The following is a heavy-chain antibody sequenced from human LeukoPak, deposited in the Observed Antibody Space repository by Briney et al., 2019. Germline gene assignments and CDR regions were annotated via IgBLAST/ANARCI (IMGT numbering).Heavy chain of an antibody. CDR1: GFTFSSYA. CDR3: AKGTYDFWSGYYLDY. J-gene: IGHJ4*02. D-gene: IGHD3-3*01. Sequence: GGSLRLSCAASGFTFSSYAMSLVRQAPGKGLEWVSAISGSGGSTYYADSVKGRFTISRDNSKNTLYLQMNSLRAEDTAVYYCAKGTYDFWSGYYLDYWGQGTLVTVSS. V-gene: IGHV3-23*01. CDR2: ISGSGGST.